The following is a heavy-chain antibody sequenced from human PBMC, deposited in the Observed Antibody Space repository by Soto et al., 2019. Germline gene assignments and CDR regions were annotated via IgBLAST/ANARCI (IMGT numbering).Heavy chain of an antibody. CDR3: ATLWFGESPY. J-gene: IGHJ4*02. CDR1: GDSISNDNW. V-gene: IGHV4-4*02. CDR2: IYHSGST. Sequence: PSETLSLTCTVSGDSISNDNWGSWVRQPPGKGLEWIGEIYHSGSTNSNPSLKSRVTISVDKSKNQFSLKLSSVTAADTAVYYCATLWFGESPYWGQGTLVTVS. D-gene: IGHD3-10*01.